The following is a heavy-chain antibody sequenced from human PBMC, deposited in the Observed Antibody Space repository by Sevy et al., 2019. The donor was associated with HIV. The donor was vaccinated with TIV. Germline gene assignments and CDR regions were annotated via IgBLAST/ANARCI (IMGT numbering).Heavy chain of an antibody. Sequence: GGSLRLSCAASGFTFIRYNMNWVRQAPGKGLEWVSSVSGSSNYIYYAESLKGRFIISRDNAKDTIYLQMNGLRADDTAVYYCARGPPDGSYDYFDYWGQGTLVTVSS. V-gene: IGHV3-21*06. D-gene: IGHD1-26*01. J-gene: IGHJ4*02. CDR2: VSGSSNYI. CDR1: GFTFIRYN. CDR3: ARGPPDGSYDYFDY.